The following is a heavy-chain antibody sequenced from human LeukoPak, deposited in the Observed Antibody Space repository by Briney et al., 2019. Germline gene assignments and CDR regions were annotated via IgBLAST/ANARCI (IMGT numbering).Heavy chain of an antibody. Sequence: ASVKVSCKASGYTFTSYGISWVRQAPGQGLEWMGWISAYNGNTNYAQKLQGRVTMTTDTSTSTAYMELRSLRSDDTAVYYCARDQASIVVVPAGDYWGQGTLVTVSS. V-gene: IGHV1-18*01. J-gene: IGHJ4*02. CDR3: ARDQASIVVVPAGDY. CDR2: ISAYNGNT. CDR1: GYTFTSYG. D-gene: IGHD2-2*01.